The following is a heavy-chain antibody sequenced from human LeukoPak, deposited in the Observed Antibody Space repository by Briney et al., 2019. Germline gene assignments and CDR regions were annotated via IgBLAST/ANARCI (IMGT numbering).Heavy chain of an antibody. Sequence: GASVKVSCKASGYTFTSYGISWVRQAPGQGLEWMGWISAYNGNTNYAQKLQGRVTMTTDTSTSTAYMELRSLRSDDTAVYYCARVQDLLDIVVVPAAIRPDYYYYYMDVWGKGTTVTVSS. V-gene: IGHV1-18*01. CDR3: ARVQDLLDIVVVPAAIRPDYYYYYMDV. D-gene: IGHD2-2*02. CDR2: ISAYNGNT. J-gene: IGHJ6*03. CDR1: GYTFTSYG.